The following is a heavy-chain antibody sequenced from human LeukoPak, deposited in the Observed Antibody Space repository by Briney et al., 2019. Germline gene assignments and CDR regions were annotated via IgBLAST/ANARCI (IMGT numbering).Heavy chain of an antibody. Sequence: PGGSLRLSCAASGFTFPSYWMSWVRQAPGMGLEWVANIKQDGSEIYYVDSVKGRFTISRDNAKNSLYLQMNSLRVEDAAVYYCARVSYGTGTPFADRWGQGTLVTVSP. CDR2: IKQDGSEI. CDR3: ARVSYGTGTPFADR. CDR1: GFTFPSYW. D-gene: IGHD3-10*01. V-gene: IGHV3-7*01. J-gene: IGHJ5*02.